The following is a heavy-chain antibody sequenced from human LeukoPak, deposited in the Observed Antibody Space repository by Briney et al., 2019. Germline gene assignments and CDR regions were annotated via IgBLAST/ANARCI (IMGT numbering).Heavy chain of an antibody. Sequence: PGGSLRLSCAASGFSFSSCWMHWVRQGPREGLVWVARISPDGSSALSADSVRGRFTISRDNAHNTLYLQLNSLRAEDTAAYYCARVSFCPRCHFDYWGQGTLVTVSS. J-gene: IGHJ4*02. V-gene: IGHV3-74*03. CDR1: GFSFSSCW. CDR3: ARVSFCPRCHFDY. D-gene: IGHD2/OR15-2a*01. CDR2: ISPDGSSA.